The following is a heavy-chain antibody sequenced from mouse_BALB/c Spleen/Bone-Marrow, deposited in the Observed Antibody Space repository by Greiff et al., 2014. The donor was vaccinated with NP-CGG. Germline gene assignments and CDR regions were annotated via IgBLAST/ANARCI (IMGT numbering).Heavy chain of an antibody. V-gene: IGHV14-4*02. Sequence: EVQLQQSGAELVRSGASVKLSCTASGFNIKDYYMHWVKQRPEQGLEWIGWIDPENGDTEYAPKFQGKATMTAATSSNTAYLQLSSLTSEDTAVYYCNARGDYDFDYFDYWGQGTTLTVSS. CDR2: IDPENGDT. D-gene: IGHD2-4*01. CDR3: NARGDYDFDYFDY. J-gene: IGHJ2*01. CDR1: GFNIKDYY.